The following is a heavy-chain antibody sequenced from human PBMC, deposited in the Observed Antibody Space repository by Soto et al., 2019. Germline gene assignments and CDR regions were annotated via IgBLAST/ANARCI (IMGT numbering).Heavy chain of an antibody. V-gene: IGHV3-23*01. D-gene: IGHD3-10*01. CDR3: ARGFAGY. J-gene: IGHJ4*02. CDR2: ISGSGSTT. Sequence: PGGSLRLSCAASGFTFSNYAMSWVRQAPGKGLEWVSAISGSGSTTYSADSVRGRFTISRDNSKNTLYLQMNSLRAEDTAVYYCARGFAGYWGQGTLVTVS. CDR1: GFTFSNYA.